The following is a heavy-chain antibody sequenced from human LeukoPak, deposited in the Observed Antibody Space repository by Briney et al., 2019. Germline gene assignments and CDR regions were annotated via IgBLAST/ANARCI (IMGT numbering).Heavy chain of an antibody. CDR1: GGSISSGGYY. Sequence: SETLSLTCTVSGGSISSGGYYWIWSRQHPGKGLEWIGNIYTSGSTNYNPSLKSRVTMSVDTSKNQFSLKLSSVTAADTAVYYCARDPHSSSRRYYYYYGMDVWGQGTTVTVSS. D-gene: IGHD6-6*01. CDR2: IYTSGST. J-gene: IGHJ6*02. V-gene: IGHV4-61*08. CDR3: ARDPHSSSRRYYYYYGMDV.